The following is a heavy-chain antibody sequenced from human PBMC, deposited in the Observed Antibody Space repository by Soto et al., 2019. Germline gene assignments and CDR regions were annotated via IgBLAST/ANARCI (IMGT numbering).Heavy chain of an antibody. CDR2: IQSGGVT. V-gene: IGHV3-53*01. Sequence: QLAESGGGLFQAGGSTRLSCLVSGFTVDNFDMAWVRQAPGKGLEWASIIQSGGVTYYPDSAQGRFTISRDNSKNAVYLQMNSLRVEDTGVYSCVRVLYDSGVVDFWGQGSLITVS. CDR1: GFTVDNFD. J-gene: IGHJ4*02. CDR3: VRVLYDSGVVDF. D-gene: IGHD5-12*01.